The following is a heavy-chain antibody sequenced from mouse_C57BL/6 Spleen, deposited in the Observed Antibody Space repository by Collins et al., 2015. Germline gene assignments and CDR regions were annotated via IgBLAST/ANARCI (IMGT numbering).Heavy chain of an antibody. V-gene: IGHV1S22*01. CDR3: TPSYGNYAMDY. J-gene: IGHJ4*01. CDR2: IYPGSGST. Sequence: LQQPGSELVRPGASVKLSCKASGYTFTSYWMHWVKQRPGQGLEWIGNIYPGSGSTNYDEKFKSKATLTVDTSSSTAYMQLSSLTSEDSAVYYCTPSYGNYAMDYWGQGTSVTVSS. CDR1: GYTFTSYW. D-gene: IGHD2-10*02.